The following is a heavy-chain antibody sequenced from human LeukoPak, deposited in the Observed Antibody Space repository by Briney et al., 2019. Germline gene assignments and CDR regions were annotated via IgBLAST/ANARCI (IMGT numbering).Heavy chain of an antibody. Sequence: SETLSLTCTVSGGSISSSTYYWGWIRQPPGKGLEWIGNIYYSGSTYYNPSLKSRVIIPVDTSKNQFSLKLSSVTVADTSVYYCARLPGLYTFDIWGQGTLVTVSS. CDR3: ARLPGLYTFDI. CDR1: GGSISSSTYY. V-gene: IGHV4-39*01. D-gene: IGHD1-14*01. J-gene: IGHJ3*02. CDR2: IYYSGST.